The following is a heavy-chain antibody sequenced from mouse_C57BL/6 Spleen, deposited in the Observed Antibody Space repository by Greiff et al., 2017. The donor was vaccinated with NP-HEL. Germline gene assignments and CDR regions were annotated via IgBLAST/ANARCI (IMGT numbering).Heavy chain of an antibody. V-gene: IGHV3-6*01. CDR2: ISYDGSN. J-gene: IGHJ3*01. Sequence: EVQLQESGPGLVKPSQSLSLTCSVTGYSITSGYYWNWIWQFPGNKLEWMGYISYDGSNNYNPSLKNRISITRDTSKNQFFLKLNSVTTEDTATYYCARGDYYGSSYPFAYWGQGTLVTVSA. CDR1: GYSITSGYY. D-gene: IGHD1-1*01. CDR3: ARGDYYGSSYPFAY.